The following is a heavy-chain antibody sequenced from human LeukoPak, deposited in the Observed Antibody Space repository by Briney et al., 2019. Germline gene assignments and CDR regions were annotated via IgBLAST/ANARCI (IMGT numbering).Heavy chain of an antibody. CDR3: ARSTGELDY. Sequence: AVFVKSRITVNPDTSKNQFSLQLNSVTPEDTAVYYCARSTGELDYWGEGTLVTVSS. J-gene: IGHJ4*02. D-gene: IGHD7-27*01. V-gene: IGHV6-1*01.